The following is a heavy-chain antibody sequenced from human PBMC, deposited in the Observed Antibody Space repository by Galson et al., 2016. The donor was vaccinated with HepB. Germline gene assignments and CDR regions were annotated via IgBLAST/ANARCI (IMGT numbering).Heavy chain of an antibody. J-gene: IGHJ4*02. CDR2: IFYSGGT. V-gene: IGHV4-39*07. CDR3: ARGLGFCSGGTCYPSFGVDF. Sequence: LPCNVSGGSISSSTYYWGWIRQPPGKGLEWIANIFYSGGTYYNPSLKSRVTILIDTSKNQFSLKLYSLTAADTAVYYCARGLGFCSGGTCYPSFGVDFWGQGTLVTVSS. CDR1: GGSISSSTYY. D-gene: IGHD2-15*01.